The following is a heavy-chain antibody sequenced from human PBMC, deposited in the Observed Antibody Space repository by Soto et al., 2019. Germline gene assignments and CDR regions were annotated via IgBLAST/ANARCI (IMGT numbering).Heavy chain of an antibody. CDR3: AATLAYCGGDCYSAFDY. J-gene: IGHJ4*02. V-gene: IGHV4-34*01. CDR2: INHSRST. Sequence: QVQLQQWGAGLLKPSETLSLTCAVYGGSFSGYYWSWIRQPPGKGLEWIGEINHSRSTNYNPSLKSRVTISVDTSKNQFSLKLSSVTAADTAVYYCAATLAYCGGDCYSAFDYWGQGTLVTVSS. CDR1: GGSFSGYY. D-gene: IGHD2-21*02.